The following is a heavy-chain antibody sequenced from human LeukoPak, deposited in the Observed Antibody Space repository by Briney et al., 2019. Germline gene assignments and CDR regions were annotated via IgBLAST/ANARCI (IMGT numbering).Heavy chain of an antibody. Sequence: ASVKVSCKASGGTFSSYAISWVRQAPGQGLEWMGWINPNSGGTNYAQKFQGRVTMTRDTSISTAYMELSRLRSDDTAVYYCARGDSSGCPDYWGQGTLVTVSS. V-gene: IGHV1-2*02. CDR1: GGTFSSYA. J-gene: IGHJ4*02. D-gene: IGHD6-19*01. CDR3: ARGDSSGCPDY. CDR2: INPNSGGT.